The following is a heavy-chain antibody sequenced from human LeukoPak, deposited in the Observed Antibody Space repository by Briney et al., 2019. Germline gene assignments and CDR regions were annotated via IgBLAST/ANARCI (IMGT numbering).Heavy chain of an antibody. CDR1: GLTFSSYW. Sequence: PGGSLRLSCAASGLTFSSYWIHWARQVPGKGLVWVARIKDGGTTTDYADSVKGRFTISRDDAKNTLYLQMNSLRAEDTAVYYCTTIRPGYWGQGTLVTVSP. D-gene: IGHD5-12*01. V-gene: IGHV3-74*01. CDR2: IKDGGTTT. J-gene: IGHJ4*02. CDR3: TTIRPGY.